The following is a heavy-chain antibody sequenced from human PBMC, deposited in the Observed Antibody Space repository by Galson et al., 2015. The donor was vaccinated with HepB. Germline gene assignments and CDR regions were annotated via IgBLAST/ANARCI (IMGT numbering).Heavy chain of an antibody. Sequence: SVKVSCKASGYTFSSYGISWVRQAPGQGPEWMGWINIRNGNTNSAEKLQDRVAMTTDTSTSTVYMELWGLRSDDTAMYYCARAVNYDSFGYYPWYFDLWGRGTLVTVSS. J-gene: IGHJ2*01. CDR3: ARAVNYDSFGYYPWYFDL. CDR2: INIRNGNT. V-gene: IGHV1-18*01. D-gene: IGHD3-22*01. CDR1: GYTFSSYG.